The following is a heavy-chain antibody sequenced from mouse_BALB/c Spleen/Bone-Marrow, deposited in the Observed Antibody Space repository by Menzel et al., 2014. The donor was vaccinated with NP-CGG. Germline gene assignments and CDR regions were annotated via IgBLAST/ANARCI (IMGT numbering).Heavy chain of an antibody. D-gene: IGHD2-12*01. CDR3: AKNDDDAMDY. CDR1: GFSLTSYG. V-gene: IGHV2-5-1*01. J-gene: IGHJ4*01. Sequence: VKLMESGPSLVQPSQSLSIPCTVSGFSLTSYGVHWVRQSPGKGLEWLGVIWRRGSTDYNAAFMSRLSITKDNSESQVFFKMNSLQADDTAIYYCAKNDDDAMDYWGQGTSVTVSS. CDR2: IWRRGST.